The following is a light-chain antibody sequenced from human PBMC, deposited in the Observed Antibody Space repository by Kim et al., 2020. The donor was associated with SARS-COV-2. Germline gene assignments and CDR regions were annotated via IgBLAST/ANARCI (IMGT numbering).Light chain of an antibody. CDR1: QSVGNF. V-gene: IGKV3-11*01. CDR3: QQRYSWPLT. Sequence: LSQGERATLTCRTSQSVGNFLAWYQQKPGQAPRLIIYGASIRPTGIPARFSGSGSGADFTLIISYLEPEDFAVYYCQQRYSWPLTFGGGNRVEIK. J-gene: IGKJ4*01. CDR2: GAS.